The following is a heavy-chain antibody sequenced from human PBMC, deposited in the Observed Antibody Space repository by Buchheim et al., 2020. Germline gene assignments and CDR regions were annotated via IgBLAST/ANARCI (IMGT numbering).Heavy chain of an antibody. Sequence: VQLVESGGGVVQPGRSLRLSCAASGFTFSSYAMHWVRQAPGKGLEWVAVISYDGSNKYYADSVKGRFTISRDNSKNTLYLQMNSLRDEDTAVYYGAGPLYDFWSGSTTDWGPRVDYWGQGTL. CDR3: AGPLYDFWSGSTTDWGPRVDY. CDR1: GFTFSSYA. J-gene: IGHJ4*02. CDR2: ISYDGSNK. V-gene: IGHV3-30*04. D-gene: IGHD3-3*01.